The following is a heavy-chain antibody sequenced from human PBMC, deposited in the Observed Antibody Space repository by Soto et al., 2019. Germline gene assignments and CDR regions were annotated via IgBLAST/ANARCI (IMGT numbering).Heavy chain of an antibody. J-gene: IGHJ4*02. D-gene: IGHD6-19*01. CDR3: SRQLAVADQVLH. CDR2: IYYSGST. V-gene: IGHV4-39*01. Sequence: SETLSLTCTVSGGSISSSSYYWGWIRQPPGKGLEWIGSIYYSGSTYYNPSLKSRVTISVDTSKNQFSLKLSSVTAADTAVYYCSRQLAVADQVLHWGPGPLVTDSS. CDR1: GGSISSSSYY.